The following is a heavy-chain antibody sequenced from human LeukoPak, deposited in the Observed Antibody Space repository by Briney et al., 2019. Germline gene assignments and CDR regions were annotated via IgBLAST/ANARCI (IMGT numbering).Heavy chain of an antibody. Sequence: GGSLRLSCAASGFTFSMYWMSWVRQAPGKGLEWVANIKHDGSEKFYVDSVKGRFIISRDNAKNSLFLQLNSLRDEDTAVYYCARDSYYDSSGSVDYWGQGTLVTVSS. D-gene: IGHD3-22*01. J-gene: IGHJ4*02. CDR2: IKHDGSEK. CDR3: ARDSYYDSSGSVDY. V-gene: IGHV3-7*01. CDR1: GFTFSMYW.